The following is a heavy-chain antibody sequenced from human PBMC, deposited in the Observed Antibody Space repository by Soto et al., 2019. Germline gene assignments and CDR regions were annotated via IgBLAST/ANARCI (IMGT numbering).Heavy chain of an antibody. J-gene: IGHJ6*01. CDR2: ISFDGGDK. Sequence: QMQLVESGGGVVQPGRSLRLSCVASGFTFNRYGMHWVRQAPGKGLEWVALISFDGGDKFYLDSVKGRFTLSRDNSKNTMFLQMNNLRSEDTALYYCAKDRTTGTQGLFYGLDVWGQGTTVTVSS. CDR3: AKDRTTGTQGLFYGLDV. V-gene: IGHV3-30*18. D-gene: IGHD4-4*01. CDR1: GFTFNRYG.